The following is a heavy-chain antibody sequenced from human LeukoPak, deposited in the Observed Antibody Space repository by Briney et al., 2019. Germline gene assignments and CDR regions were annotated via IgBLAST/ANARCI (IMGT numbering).Heavy chain of an antibody. D-gene: IGHD3-10*01. CDR2: ISESGDGT. J-gene: IGHJ6*03. CDR3: AKFVNYGSYYYYYYIDV. CDR1: KFTFSRYA. Sequence: GGSLRLSCAASKFTFSRYAMSWVRQAPGKGLEWVSSISESGDGTYYADSVKGRFTISRDNSKNTLYLQMNSLRAEDTAVYYCAKFVNYGSYYYYYYIDVWGKGTTVTVSS. V-gene: IGHV3-23*01.